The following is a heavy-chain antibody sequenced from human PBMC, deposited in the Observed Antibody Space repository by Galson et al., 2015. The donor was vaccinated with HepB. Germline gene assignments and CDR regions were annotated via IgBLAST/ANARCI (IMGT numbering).Heavy chain of an antibody. CDR1: GFIFRSYG. D-gene: IGHD3-10*01. J-gene: IGHJ3*02. Sequence: SLRLSCAASGFIFRSYGMHWVRQAPGKGPEWVAVISYDGSKKYYEDSVKGRFTISRDNSKNTLYLQMNSLRAEDTAVYYCAKGGVLLWFGESNFDIWGQGTMVTVSS. CDR3: AKGGVLLWFGESNFDI. V-gene: IGHV3-30*18. CDR2: ISYDGSKK.